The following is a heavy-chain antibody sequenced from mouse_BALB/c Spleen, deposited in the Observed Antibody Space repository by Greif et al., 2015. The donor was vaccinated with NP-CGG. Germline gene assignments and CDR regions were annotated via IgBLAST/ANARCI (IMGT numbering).Heavy chain of an antibody. J-gene: IGHJ3*01. CDR1: GYTFSSYW. CDR3: ARQGAMISWFAY. Sequence: VQLQQSGAELMKPGASVKISCKATGYTFSSYWIEWVKQRPGHGLEWIGEILPGSGSTNYNEKFKGKATFTADTSSNTAYMQLSSLTSEDSAVYYCARQGAMISWFAYWGQGTLVTVSA. CDR2: ILPGSGST. V-gene: IGHV1-9*01. D-gene: IGHD2-4*01.